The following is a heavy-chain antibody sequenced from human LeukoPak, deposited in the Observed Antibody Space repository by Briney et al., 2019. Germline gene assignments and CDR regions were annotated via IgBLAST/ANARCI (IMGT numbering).Heavy chain of an antibody. CDR1: GGSISSGDYY. CDR3: ARAFTMVRGNDAFDI. D-gene: IGHD3-10*01. Sequence: SETLSLTCTVSGGSISSGDYYWSWIRQPPGKGLEWIGYIYYSGSTYYNPSLKSRVTISVDTSKNQFSLKLSSVTAADTAVYYCARAFTMVRGNDAFDIWGQGAMVTVSS. V-gene: IGHV4-30-4*01. J-gene: IGHJ3*02. CDR2: IYYSGST.